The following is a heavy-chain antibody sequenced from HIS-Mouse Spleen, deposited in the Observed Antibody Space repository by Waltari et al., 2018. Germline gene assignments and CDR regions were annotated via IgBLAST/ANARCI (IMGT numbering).Heavy chain of an antibody. Sequence: QLQLQESGPGLVKPSETLSLTCTVSGGSISSSSYYWGWIRQPPGKGLEWIGSIYYSGSTYYNPSLKGQVTISVDTSKTQFSLKLSSVTAADTAVYYCARVWYYDSSGYYTGFDYWGQGTLVTVSS. J-gene: IGHJ4*02. V-gene: IGHV4-39*07. D-gene: IGHD3-22*01. CDR3: ARVWYYDSSGYYTGFDY. CDR2: IYYSGST. CDR1: GGSISSSSYY.